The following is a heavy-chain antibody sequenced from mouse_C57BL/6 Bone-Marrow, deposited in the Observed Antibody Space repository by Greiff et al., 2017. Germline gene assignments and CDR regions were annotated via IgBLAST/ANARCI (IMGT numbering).Heavy chain of an antibody. D-gene: IGHD4-1*01. CDR2: IYPRSGNT. J-gene: IGHJ2*01. CDR1: GYTFTSYG. CDR3: ARGTKLGQGFDY. Sequence: QVQLKESGAELARPGASVKLSCKASGYTFTSYGISWVKQRTGQGLEWIGEIYPRSGNTYYNEKFKGKATLTADKSSSTAYMELRSLTSEDSAVYFCARGTKLGQGFDYWGQGTTRTVSS. V-gene: IGHV1-81*01.